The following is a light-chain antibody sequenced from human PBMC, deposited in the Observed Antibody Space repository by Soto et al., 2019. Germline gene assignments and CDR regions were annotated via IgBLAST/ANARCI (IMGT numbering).Light chain of an antibody. Sequence: QSALTQPASVSGSPGQSITISCTGTSSDVGGYNYGSWYQQHPGKAPKLMIYDVSNRPSGVSNRFSSSKSGNTASLTISALQAEDDADYYCNTEKNSIPYTALG. V-gene: IGLV2-14*01. CDR1: SSDVGGYNY. J-gene: IGLJ6*01. CDR3: NTEKNSIPYTA. CDR2: DVS.